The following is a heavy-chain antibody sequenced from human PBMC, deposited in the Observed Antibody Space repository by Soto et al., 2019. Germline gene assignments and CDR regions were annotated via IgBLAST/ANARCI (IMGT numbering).Heavy chain of an antibody. CDR1: GFTFSDYY. Sequence: GGSLRLSCEGSGFTFSDYYISWIRQAPGKGLEWISYSSNSGTFSRYADSVKGRFSISRDNTKNLLYLQMNSLRAEDTAVYYCAKDRKQLWFGYWGQGTLVTVSS. CDR3: AKDRKQLWFGY. J-gene: IGHJ4*02. CDR2: SSNSGTFS. V-gene: IGHV3-11*05. D-gene: IGHD5-18*01.